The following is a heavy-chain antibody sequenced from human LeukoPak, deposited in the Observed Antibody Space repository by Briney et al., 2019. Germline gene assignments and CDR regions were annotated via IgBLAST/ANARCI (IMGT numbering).Heavy chain of an antibody. Sequence: WASVKVSCKASGGTFSSYAISWVRQAPGQGLEWMGRINPNSGGTNYAQKFQGRVTMTRDTSISTAYMELSRLRSDDTAVYYCARGTRVVNIGARSSAVDYWGQGTLVTVSS. D-gene: IGHD3-22*01. J-gene: IGHJ4*02. CDR1: GGTFSSYA. CDR3: ARGTRVVNIGARSSAVDY. CDR2: INPNSGGT. V-gene: IGHV1-2*06.